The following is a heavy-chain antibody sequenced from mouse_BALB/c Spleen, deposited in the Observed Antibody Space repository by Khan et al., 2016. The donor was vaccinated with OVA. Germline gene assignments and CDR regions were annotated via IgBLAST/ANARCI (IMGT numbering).Heavy chain of an antibody. D-gene: IGHD4-1*01. CDR1: GYTFTDYV. Sequence: VQLQESGPELVKPGASVKMSCKASGYTFTDYVMNWVKRRTGQGLEWIGQIYPGSDSTYYNEKFKGKATLTADRSSSTAYMQLSSLTSEDSVVYFCARAGWDVFAYWGQGTLVTVSA. J-gene: IGHJ3*01. CDR2: IYPGSDST. V-gene: IGHV1-77*01. CDR3: ARAGWDVFAY.